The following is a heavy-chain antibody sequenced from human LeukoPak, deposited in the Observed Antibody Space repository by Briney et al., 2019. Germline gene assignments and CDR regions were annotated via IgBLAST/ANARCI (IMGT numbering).Heavy chain of an antibody. CDR2: IYPGDSDT. J-gene: IGHJ3*02. Sequence: KRGESLKISCKASGYTFITYWIGWVRQMPGKGLEWMGIIYPGDSDTRYSPSFQGQVTISADKSISTAYLHWSSPKASDTAIYYCARPDDYGGKPAAFDIWGQGTLVTVSS. D-gene: IGHD4-23*01. CDR1: GYTFITYW. V-gene: IGHV5-51*01. CDR3: ARPDDYGGKPAAFDI.